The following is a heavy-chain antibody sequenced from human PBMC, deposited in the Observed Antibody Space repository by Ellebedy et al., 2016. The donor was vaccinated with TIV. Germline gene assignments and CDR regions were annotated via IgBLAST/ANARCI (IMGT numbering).Heavy chain of an antibody. CDR2: INPNSGGT. CDR1: RYTFTGYY. Sequence: ASVKVSXKASRYTFTGYYMHWVRQAPGQGLEWMGWINPNSGGTNYAQKFQGRVTMTRDTSISTAYMELSRLRSDDTAVYYCARDVTTVTTKGSNWFDPWGQGTLVTVSS. CDR3: ARDVTTVTTKGSNWFDP. D-gene: IGHD4-17*01. V-gene: IGHV1-2*02. J-gene: IGHJ5*02.